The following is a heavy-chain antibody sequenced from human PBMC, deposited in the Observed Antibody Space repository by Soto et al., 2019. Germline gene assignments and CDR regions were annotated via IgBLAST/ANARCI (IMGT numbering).Heavy chain of an antibody. D-gene: IGHD6-19*01. CDR3: AKDYGIPVAGEFGY. CDR1: GGSISSGGYY. Sequence: PSETLSLTCPVSGGSISSGGYYWNWIRQHPGKGLEWIGYIYYIGSTYYNPSLKSRVTISLDTSKNQFSLKLSSVTAEDTALYYCAKDYGIPVAGEFGYWGQGTLVTVSS. CDR2: IYYIGST. V-gene: IGHV4-31*03. J-gene: IGHJ4*02.